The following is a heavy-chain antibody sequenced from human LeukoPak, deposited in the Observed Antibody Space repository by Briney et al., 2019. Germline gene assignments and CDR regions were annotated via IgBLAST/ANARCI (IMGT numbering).Heavy chain of an antibody. D-gene: IGHD1-26*01. V-gene: IGHV3-30-3*01. J-gene: IGHJ3*02. Sequence: GGSLRLSCAASGFTFSSYAMHWVRQAPGKGLEWVAVISYDGSNKYYADSVKGRFTISRDNSKNTLYLQMNSLRAEDTAVYYCARSIVGPYDAFDIWGQGTMVTVSS. CDR2: ISYDGSNK. CDR3: ARSIVGPYDAFDI. CDR1: GFTFSSYA.